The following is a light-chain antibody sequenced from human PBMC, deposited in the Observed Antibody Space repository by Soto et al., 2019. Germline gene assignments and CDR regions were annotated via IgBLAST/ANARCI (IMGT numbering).Light chain of an antibody. Sequence: QSALTQPASVSGSPGQSITISCTGTSSDVGGYNYVSWYQQHPGKAPKLMIYEVSNRPSGVSNRFSGSKSGNMASLTISGLQAEDEADYYCSSYAGSKNYVVFGGGTQLTVL. CDR3: SSYAGSKNYVV. J-gene: IGLJ2*01. V-gene: IGLV2-14*01. CDR1: SSDVGGYNY. CDR2: EVS.